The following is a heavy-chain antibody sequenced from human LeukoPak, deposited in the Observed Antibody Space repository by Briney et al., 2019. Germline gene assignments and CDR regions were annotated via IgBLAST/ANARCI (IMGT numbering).Heavy chain of an antibody. D-gene: IGHD4-23*01. V-gene: IGHV4-59*08. J-gene: IGHJ6*02. Sequence: SETLSLTCTVSGGSISSYYWSWIRQPPGKGLQWIGYIYYSGSTNYNPSLKSRVTISVDTSKNQFSLKLSSVTAAGTAVYYCAREMTTVVRYGMDVWGQGTTVTVSS. CDR1: GGSISSYY. CDR3: AREMTTVVRYGMDV. CDR2: IYYSGST.